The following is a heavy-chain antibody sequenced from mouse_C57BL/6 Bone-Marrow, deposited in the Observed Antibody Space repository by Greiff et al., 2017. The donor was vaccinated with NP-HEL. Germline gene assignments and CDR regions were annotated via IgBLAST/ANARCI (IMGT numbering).Heavy chain of an antibody. D-gene: IGHD2-5*01. CDR1: GFSLTSYG. CDR3: ASPTIVTPYAMDY. J-gene: IGHJ4*01. V-gene: IGHV2-2*01. CDR2: IWSGGST. Sequence: QVQLQQSGPGLVQPSQSLSITCTVSGFSLTSYGVHWVRQSPGKGLEWLGVIWSGGSTDYNAAFISRLSISKDNSKSQVFFKMNSLQADDTAIYYCASPTIVTPYAMDYWGQGTSVTVSS.